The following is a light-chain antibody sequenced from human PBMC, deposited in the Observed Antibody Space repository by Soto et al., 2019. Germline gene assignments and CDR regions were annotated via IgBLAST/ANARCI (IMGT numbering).Light chain of an antibody. J-gene: IGKJ4*01. CDR2: GAS. V-gene: IGKV3-15*01. Sequence: EIVMTQSPATLSVSPGERATLSCRASQSVSSNLAWYQQKPGQAPRLLIYGASTRATGIPARFSGSGSGTDFTLTISSLHSEDFAVYYCQQYNIWTLTFGGGTKVEMK. CDR3: QQYNIWTLT. CDR1: QSVSSN.